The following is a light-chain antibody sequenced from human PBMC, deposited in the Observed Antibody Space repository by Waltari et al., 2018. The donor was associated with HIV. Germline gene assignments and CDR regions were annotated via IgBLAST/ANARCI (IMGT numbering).Light chain of an antibody. V-gene: IGKV1-5*03. CDR1: QSISDW. Sequence: DTQMTQSPSTLSASLGDRVTITCRASQSISDWLAWYKQKPGRAPNLLIYQASKLKSGVPSRFSGGASGTEFTLTISGLQPEDFATYFCQQYKSYPLTFGRGTEVEIK. CDR3: QQYKSYPLT. CDR2: QAS. J-gene: IGKJ4*02.